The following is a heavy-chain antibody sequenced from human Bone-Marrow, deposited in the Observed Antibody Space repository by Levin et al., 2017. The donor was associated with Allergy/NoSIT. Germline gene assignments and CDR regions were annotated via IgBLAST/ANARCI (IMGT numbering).Heavy chain of an antibody. J-gene: IGHJ6*03. D-gene: IGHD1-1*01. V-gene: IGHV1-46*03. Sequence: GESLKISCKASGYTFTSYYMHWVRQAPGQGLEWMGLINPSGGSTSYAGKLQGRVTMTRDTSTSTVYMELSSLRSEDTAVYFCARDGQLERVGQYYYYMDVWGKGTTVTVSS. CDR2: INPSGGST. CDR3: ARDGQLERVGQYYYYMDV. CDR1: GYTFTSYY.